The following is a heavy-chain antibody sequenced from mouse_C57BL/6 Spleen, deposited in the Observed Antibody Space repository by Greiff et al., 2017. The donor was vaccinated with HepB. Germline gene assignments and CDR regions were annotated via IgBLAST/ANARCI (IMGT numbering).Heavy chain of an antibody. J-gene: IGHJ3*01. Sequence: VQLQQSGAELVRPGASVTLSCKASGYTFTDYEMHWVKQTPVHGLEWIGAIDPETGGTAYNQKFKGKARLTADKSSRTAYMELRSLTSEDSAVYYCTRGRSGYVGFAYWGQGTLVTVSA. V-gene: IGHV1-15*01. CDR2: IDPETGGT. CDR1: GYTFTDYE. CDR3: TRGRSGYVGFAY. D-gene: IGHD3-2*02.